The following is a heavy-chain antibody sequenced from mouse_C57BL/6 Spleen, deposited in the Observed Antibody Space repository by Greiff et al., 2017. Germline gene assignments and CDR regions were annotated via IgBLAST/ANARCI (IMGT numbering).Heavy chain of an antibody. V-gene: IGHV2-5*01. CDR2: IWRGGST. CDR3: AKRDSNWYFDV. Sequence: VKLMESGPGLVQPSQSLSITCTVSGFSLTSYGVHWVRQSPGKGLEWLGVIWRGGSTDYNAAFMSRLSITKDNSKSQVFFKMNSLQADDTAIYYCAKRDSNWYFDVWGTGTTVTVSS. CDR1: GFSLTSYG. J-gene: IGHJ1*03.